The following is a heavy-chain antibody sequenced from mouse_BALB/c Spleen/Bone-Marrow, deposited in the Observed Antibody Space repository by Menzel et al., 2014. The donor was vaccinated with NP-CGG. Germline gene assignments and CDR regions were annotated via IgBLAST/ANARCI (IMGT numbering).Heavy chain of an antibody. Sequence: VQVVESGAELVRPGSSVNISCKASGYAFSNYGMNWVKQRPGQGLEWIGQIYPGDGETNYNGEFEGRVTLTADKSSSTAYMQVSSLTSEDSAVYFCASVYDYGRGYAMDYWGQGTSVTVSS. CDR1: GYAFSNYG. D-gene: IGHD2-4*01. CDR2: IYPGDGET. CDR3: ASVYDYGRGYAMDY. V-gene: IGHV1-80*01. J-gene: IGHJ4*01.